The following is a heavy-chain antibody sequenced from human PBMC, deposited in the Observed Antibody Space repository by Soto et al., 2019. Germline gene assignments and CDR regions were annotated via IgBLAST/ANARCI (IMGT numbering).Heavy chain of an antibody. CDR3: TRGLDRAKLGY. Sequence: PSETLSLTCTVSDGSIDSGSYYRSWVRQYPGKGLEWIGSIHYSGSIYYSPSLRSRLTMSADTSKNQFSLKLSSVTVAGTAVYYCTRGLDRAKLGYWGQGIQVTVSS. CDR1: DGSIDSGSYY. J-gene: IGHJ4*02. D-gene: IGHD1-26*01. CDR2: IHYSGSI. V-gene: IGHV4-31*03.